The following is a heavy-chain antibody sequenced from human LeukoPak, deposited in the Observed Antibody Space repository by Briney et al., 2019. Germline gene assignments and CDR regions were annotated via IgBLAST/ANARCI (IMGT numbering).Heavy chain of an antibody. V-gene: IGHV3-7*01. CDR1: GFTLSNYW. CDR2: IKEYGGER. CDR3: ARDEVDGNLLY. J-gene: IGHJ4*02. Sequence: GGSLRLSCAASGFTLSNYWMTWVRQAPGKGLEWVANIKEYGGERNYVGSVKGRFSISRENAKNSLYLQMNSMRDEDTAVYFCARDEVDGNLLYWGQGTLVTVSS. D-gene: IGHD6-19*01.